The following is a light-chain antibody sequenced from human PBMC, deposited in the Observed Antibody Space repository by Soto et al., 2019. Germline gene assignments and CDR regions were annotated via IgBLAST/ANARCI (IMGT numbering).Light chain of an antibody. J-gene: IGLJ3*02. Sequence: QSVLTQPPSASGTPGQRVTISCSGGSSNIGSNTVNWYQQLPGTAPKLLIYSNNQRPSGVPDRFSGSKSGTSASLAISGLQSEDEAAYYCAAWDESLNGWVFGGGTKLTVL. V-gene: IGLV1-44*01. CDR2: SNN. CDR1: SSNIGSNT. CDR3: AAWDESLNGWV.